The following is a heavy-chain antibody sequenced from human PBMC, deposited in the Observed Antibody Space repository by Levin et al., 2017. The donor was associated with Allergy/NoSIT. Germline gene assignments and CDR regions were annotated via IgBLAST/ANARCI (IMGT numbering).Heavy chain of an antibody. CDR3: ARGSLYSSGWYSIPAAYGMDV. Sequence: SETLSLTCAVYGGSFSGYYWSWIRQPPGKGLEWIGEINHSGSTNYNPSLKSRVTISVDTSKNQFSLKLSSVTAADTAVYYCARGSLYSSGWYSIPAAYGMDVWGQGTTVTVSS. J-gene: IGHJ6*02. D-gene: IGHD6-19*01. CDR1: GGSFSGYY. V-gene: IGHV4-34*01. CDR2: INHSGST.